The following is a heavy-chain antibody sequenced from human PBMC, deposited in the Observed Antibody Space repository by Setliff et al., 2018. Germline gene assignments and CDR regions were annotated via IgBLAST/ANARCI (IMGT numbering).Heavy chain of an antibody. J-gene: IGHJ6*03. Sequence: SETLSLTCAVYGGSFSGYYWSWIRQPPGKGLEWIGEINHSGSTNYNPSLKSRVTISVDMSKNQFSLKLSSVTAADTAVYYCARGFYYYYYYYMDVWGKGTTVTSP. V-gene: IGHV4-34*01. CDR3: ARGFYYYYYYYMDV. CDR2: INHSGST. CDR1: GGSFSGYY.